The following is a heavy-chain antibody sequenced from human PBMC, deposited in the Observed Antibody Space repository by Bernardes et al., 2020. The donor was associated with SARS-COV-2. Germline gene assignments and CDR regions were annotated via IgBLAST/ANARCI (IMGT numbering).Heavy chain of an antibody. V-gene: IGHV3-7*03. CDR1: GFTFSNSW. CDR3: VKDKGDGSFDY. J-gene: IGHJ4*02. Sequence: GGSLRLSCPASGFTFSNSWMSWVRQSPSRGLEWVAKINRDGNDKHYRGSVKGRFIIERDNSKSSLYLEMNSLRVEDTGVYYCVKDKGDGSFDYWGQGTLVTVSS. D-gene: IGHD3-16*01. CDR2: INRDGNDK.